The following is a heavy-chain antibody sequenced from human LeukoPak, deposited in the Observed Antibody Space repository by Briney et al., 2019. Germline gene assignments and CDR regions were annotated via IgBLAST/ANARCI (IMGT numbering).Heavy chain of an antibody. Sequence: SQTLSLTCDISGKSVSSNIVTWDWIRQSPSGLLEWLGRTYYRSKWYYHYAESVRSRITITPDTSKNRFSLQLNSVTPEDTAVYYCARLIGDSWFDYWGQGTLVTVSS. J-gene: IGHJ5*01. CDR1: GKSVSSNIVT. CDR3: ARLIGDSWFDY. V-gene: IGHV6-1*01. CDR2: TYYRSKWYY. D-gene: IGHD2-15*01.